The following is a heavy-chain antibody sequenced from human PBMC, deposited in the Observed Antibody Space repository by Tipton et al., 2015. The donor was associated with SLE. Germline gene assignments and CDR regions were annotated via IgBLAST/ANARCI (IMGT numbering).Heavy chain of an antibody. V-gene: IGHV3-9*01. D-gene: IGHD1-26*01. J-gene: IGHJ3*02. CDR1: GFTFDDYA. Sequence: SLRLSCAASGFTFDDYAMHWVRQAPGKGLEWVSGISWNSGSIGYADSVKGRFTISRDNAKNSLYLQMNSPRAEDTAVYYCAKGLIVGANAFDIWGQGTMVTVSS. CDR2: ISWNSGSI. CDR3: AKGLIVGANAFDI.